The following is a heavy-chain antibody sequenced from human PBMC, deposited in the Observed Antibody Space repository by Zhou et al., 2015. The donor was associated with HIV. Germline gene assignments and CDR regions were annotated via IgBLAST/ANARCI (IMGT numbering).Heavy chain of an antibody. V-gene: IGHV1-69*02. CDR3: ARTITPYSSVYY. J-gene: IGHJ4*02. Sequence: QVQLVQSGAEVKKPGSSVKVSCKASGGTFSSYTISWVRQAPGQGLEWMGRIIPILGIANYAQKFQGRVTITADKSTSTAYMELSSLRSEDTAVYYCARTITPYSSVYYWGQGTLVTVSS. CDR2: IIPILGIA. D-gene: IGHD6-19*01. CDR1: GGTFSSYT.